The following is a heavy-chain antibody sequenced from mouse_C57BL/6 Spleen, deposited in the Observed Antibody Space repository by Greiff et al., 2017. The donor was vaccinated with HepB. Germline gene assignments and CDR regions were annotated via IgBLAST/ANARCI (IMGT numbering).Heavy chain of an antibody. Sequence: QVQLQQSGAELVRPGASVTLSCKASGYTFTDYDMHWVKQTPVHGLEWIGAIDPETGGTAYNQKFKGKAILTADKSSSTAYMELRSLTSEDSAVYYCTNWDVRYFDVWGTGTTVTVSS. CDR3: TNWDVRYFDV. CDR1: GYTFTDYD. J-gene: IGHJ1*03. D-gene: IGHD4-1*01. CDR2: IDPETGGT. V-gene: IGHV1-15*01.